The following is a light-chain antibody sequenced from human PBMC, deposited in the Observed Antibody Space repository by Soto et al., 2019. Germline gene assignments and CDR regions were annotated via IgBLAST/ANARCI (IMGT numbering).Light chain of an antibody. Sequence: QPVLTQPPSVSGAPGQRVTISCTGSSSNIGAGHVVHWYQQFPGRAPNLLIYGSSNRPSGVPDRFSGSKSGTSASLAITGLQAEDEADYYCQSYDNTLSASLFGGGTKLTVL. J-gene: IGLJ2*01. CDR1: SSNIGAGHV. V-gene: IGLV1-40*01. CDR2: GSS. CDR3: QSYDNTLSASL.